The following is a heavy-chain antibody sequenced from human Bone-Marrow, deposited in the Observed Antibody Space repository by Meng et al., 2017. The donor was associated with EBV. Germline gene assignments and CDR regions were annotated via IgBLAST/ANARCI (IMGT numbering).Heavy chain of an antibody. D-gene: IGHD1-26*01. CDR2: FLPILGAP. V-gene: IGHV1-69*01. J-gene: IGHJ4*02. CDR1: EGTFRISA. Sequence: QVLLVQSGSGVKRPGSSVKASFKASEGTFRISAISWLRQAPGQGLEWMGGFLPILGAPNYAQRFQDRVTITADESTSTGYMELSSLRSDDTAVYYCARVKGLGATLGYYFYFWGQGTLVTVSS. CDR3: ARVKGLGATLGYYFYF.